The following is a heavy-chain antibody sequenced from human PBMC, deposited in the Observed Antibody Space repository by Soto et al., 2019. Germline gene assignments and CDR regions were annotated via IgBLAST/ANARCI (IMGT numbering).Heavy chain of an antibody. CDR3: ASLRITMID. J-gene: IGHJ4*02. CDR1: GFTFSSYA. Sequence: EVQLLESGGGLVQPGGSLRLSCAASGFTFSSYAMSWVRQAPGKGLEWVSAISGSGSTIYYADSVKGRFTISRDNAKNSLYLQMNSLRAEDTAVYYCASLRITMIDWGQGTLVTVSS. V-gene: IGHV3-23*01. D-gene: IGHD3-22*01. CDR2: ISGSGSTI.